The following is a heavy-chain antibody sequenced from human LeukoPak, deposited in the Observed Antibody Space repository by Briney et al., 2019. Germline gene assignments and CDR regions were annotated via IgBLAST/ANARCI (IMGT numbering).Heavy chain of an antibody. CDR3: ARLQRDVTIFGVVIGCMDV. Sequence: SETLSLTCTVSGGSISSYYWSWIRQPPGKGLEWLGYIYTSGSTNYNPSLKSRVTISVDTSKNQFSLKLSSVTAADTAVYYCARLQRDVTIFGVVIGCMDVWGKGTTVTVSS. V-gene: IGHV4-4*09. CDR2: IYTSGST. CDR1: GGSISSYY. J-gene: IGHJ6*03. D-gene: IGHD3-3*01.